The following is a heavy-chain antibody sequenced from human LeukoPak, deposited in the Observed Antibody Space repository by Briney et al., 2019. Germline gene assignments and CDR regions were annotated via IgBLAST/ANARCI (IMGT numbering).Heavy chain of an antibody. CDR2: INSDGSWT. D-gene: IGHD2/OR15-2a*01. CDR3: VSFYETY. Sequence: GGSLRLSCAAYGNYWMHWVRQAPGKGLVWVSHINSDGSWTSYADSVKGRFTISKDNAKNTVYLQMNSLRAEDAAVYYCVSFYETYWGRGTLVTVSS. V-gene: IGHV3-74*01. J-gene: IGHJ4*02. CDR1: GNYW.